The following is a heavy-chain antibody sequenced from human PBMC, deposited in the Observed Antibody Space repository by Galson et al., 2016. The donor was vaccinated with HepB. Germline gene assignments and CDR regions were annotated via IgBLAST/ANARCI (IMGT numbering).Heavy chain of an antibody. CDR3: TRVAHGDYVGWFDP. CDR2: IYYSGST. D-gene: IGHD4-17*01. Sequence: TLSLTCTVSGGSISSGPYYWSWIRQHPGKGLEWIGSIYYSGSTHYIPSPRSRLTIAVDTSKNQFSLKLSSVTAADTAVYYCTRVAHGDYVGWFDPWGQGTLVTVSS. CDR1: GGSISSGPYY. V-gene: IGHV4-31*03. J-gene: IGHJ5*02.